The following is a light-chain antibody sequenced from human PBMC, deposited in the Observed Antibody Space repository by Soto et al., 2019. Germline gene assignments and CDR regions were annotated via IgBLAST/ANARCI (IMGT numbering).Light chain of an antibody. CDR1: ISNIGAGYG. V-gene: IGLV1-40*01. CDR2: GTT. CDR3: QCYDSSLSGLHAV. J-gene: IGLJ2*01. Sequence: QAVVTQPPSVSGAPGQRVTISCTGSISNIGAGYGVHWYQQLPGTAPKVLIYGTTNRPSGVPDRFSASRSGSSASLAITGLQAEDEADYYCQCYDSSLSGLHAVFGGVTKVTVL.